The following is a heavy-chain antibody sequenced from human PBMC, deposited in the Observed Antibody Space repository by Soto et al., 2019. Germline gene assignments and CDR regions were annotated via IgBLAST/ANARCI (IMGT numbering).Heavy chain of an antibody. CDR3: ARVLGVYSSSSKKEYFYYGMDV. V-gene: IGHV3-21*01. CDR1: GFTFGRYS. D-gene: IGHD6-6*01. J-gene: IGHJ6*02. Sequence: GGSLRLSFAASGFTFGRYSMNWVRQATGKVLEWVSSISSSSSYRYYADSVKGRLTISRDNAKNSLYLQMNSLRADDTAVYYCARVLGVYSSSSKKEYFYYGMDVWGQGTTVTVSS. CDR2: ISSSSSYR.